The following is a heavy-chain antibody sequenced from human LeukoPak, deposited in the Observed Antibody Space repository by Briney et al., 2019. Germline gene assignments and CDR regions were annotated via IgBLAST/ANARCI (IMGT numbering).Heavy chain of an antibody. V-gene: IGHV4-4*07. J-gene: IGHJ6*03. D-gene: IGHD1-26*01. CDR2: IFTSGST. Sequence: PSQTLSLTCTVSGGSISNYYWGWIRQPPGEGLQWIGRIFTSGSTSYNPSLMSRLTISLDMSKNQFSLKLTSVTAADTAVYFCARGGWTLHYMDVWGKGTTVTISS. CDR1: GGSISNYY. CDR3: ARGGWTLHYMDV.